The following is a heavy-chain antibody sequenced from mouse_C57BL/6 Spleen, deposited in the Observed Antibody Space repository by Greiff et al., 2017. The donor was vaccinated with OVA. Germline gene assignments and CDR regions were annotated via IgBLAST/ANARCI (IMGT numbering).Heavy chain of an antibody. Sequence: EVQLQQSGPVLVKPGASVKMSCKASGYTFTDYYMNWVKQSPGKSLEWIGVINPYNGATSSNQKFKGKATLTVYKSSSTAYMELNIQTSEDSAVYYCARESEGLQHAMDYWGQGTSVTVSS. J-gene: IGHJ4*01. CDR2: INPYNGAT. V-gene: IGHV1-19*01. CDR3: ARESEGLQHAMDY. CDR1: GYTFTDYY. D-gene: IGHD3-1*01.